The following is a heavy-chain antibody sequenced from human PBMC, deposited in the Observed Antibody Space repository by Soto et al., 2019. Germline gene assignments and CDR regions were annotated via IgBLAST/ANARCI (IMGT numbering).Heavy chain of an antibody. CDR3: ASSHAGAHITAAVH. CDR2: IYHSGST. J-gene: IGHJ4*02. Sequence: SETLSLTCAVSGGSISSGGYSGSWIRQPPGKGLEWIGYIYHSGSTYYNPSLKSRVTISVDRSKNQFSLKLSSVTAADTAVYYCASSHAGAHITAAVHWGQGTLVTVS. CDR1: GGSISSGGYS. D-gene: IGHD6-13*01. V-gene: IGHV4-30-2*01.